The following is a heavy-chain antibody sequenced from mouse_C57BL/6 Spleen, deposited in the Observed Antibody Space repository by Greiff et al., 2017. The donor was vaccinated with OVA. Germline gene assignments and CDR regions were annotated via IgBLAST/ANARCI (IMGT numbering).Heavy chain of an antibody. Sequence: EVKVVESGGGLVKPGGSLKLSCAASGFTFSDYGMHWVRQAPEKGLEWVAYISSGSSTIYYADTVKGRFTISRDNAKNTLFLQMTSLRSEDTAMYYCARRDYSNHHYYAMDYWGQGTSVTVSS. D-gene: IGHD2-5*01. CDR3: ARRDYSNHHYYAMDY. V-gene: IGHV5-17*01. CDR2: ISSGSSTI. J-gene: IGHJ4*01. CDR1: GFTFSDYG.